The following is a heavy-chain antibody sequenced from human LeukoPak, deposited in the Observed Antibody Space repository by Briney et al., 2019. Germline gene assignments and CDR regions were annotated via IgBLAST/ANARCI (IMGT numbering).Heavy chain of an antibody. J-gene: IGHJ3*02. V-gene: IGHV4-59*01. D-gene: IGHD3-10*01. CDR1: GGSIESYY. Sequence: SETLSLTCSVSGGSIESYYWSWIRQSPGKGLEWIGNIFAGGTTNYNPSLKSRVSISMDTSKNQFSLKMTSVTAADTAIYFCARGLWFGEQDGLGIWGPGTVVTVAS. CDR2: IFAGGTT. CDR3: ARGLWFGEQDGLGI.